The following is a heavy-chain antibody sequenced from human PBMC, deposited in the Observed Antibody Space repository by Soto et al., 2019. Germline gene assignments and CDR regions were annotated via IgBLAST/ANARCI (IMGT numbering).Heavy chain of an antibody. Sequence: SETLSLTCTVSSGSISSGRYYWDWIRQPPGKGLEWIGNIYYSGSTHYNPSLESRVTISVDTSKNQFSLKLSSVTAADTAVYYCARQTDSYYTFDVFAIWGQGKMVTVAS. CDR1: SGSISSGRYY. D-gene: IGHD3-22*01. CDR2: IYYSGST. CDR3: ARQTDSYYTFDVFAI. J-gene: IGHJ3*02. V-gene: IGHV4-39*01.